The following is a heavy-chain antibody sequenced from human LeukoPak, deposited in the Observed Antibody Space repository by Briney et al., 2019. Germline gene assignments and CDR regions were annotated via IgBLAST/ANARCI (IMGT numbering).Heavy chain of an antibody. CDR3: AKDEAWRPAAD. Sequence: PGGSLRLSCAASEFTYGMNWVRQAPGKGLECVSAISSSGSNTYYADSVKGRFTISRDNSKDTLYLQMNSLRAEDTAIYFCAKDEAWRPAADWGQGTLVTVSS. J-gene: IGHJ4*02. V-gene: IGHV3-23*01. CDR1: EFTYG. CDR2: ISSSGSNT. D-gene: IGHD2-2*01.